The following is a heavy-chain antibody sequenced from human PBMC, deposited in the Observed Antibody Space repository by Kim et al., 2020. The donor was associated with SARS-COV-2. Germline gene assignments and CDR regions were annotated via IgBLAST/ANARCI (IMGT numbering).Heavy chain of an antibody. V-gene: IGHV1-69*01. Sequence: QKFQGRVTITADESTSHAYMELSSLRSEDTAVYYCARPLSVAGNYYGMDVWGQGTTVTVSS. CDR3: ARPLSVAGNYYGMDV. D-gene: IGHD6-19*01. J-gene: IGHJ6*02.